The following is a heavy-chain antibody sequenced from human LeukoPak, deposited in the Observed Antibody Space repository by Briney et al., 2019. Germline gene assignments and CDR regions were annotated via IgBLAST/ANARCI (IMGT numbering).Heavy chain of an antibody. CDR2: INPNRGGT. CDR1: GYTFTGYD. Sequence: ASVKVSCKASGYTFTGYDMHWGRQAPGQGLEWMGWINPNRGGTNSAQKFQGWVTMTRDTSISTAYMELSRLRSDDTDVYYCARLSSSTSWGMDFDYWGQGTLVTVSS. D-gene: IGHD2-2*01. J-gene: IGHJ4*02. CDR3: ARLSSSTSWGMDFDY. V-gene: IGHV1-2*04.